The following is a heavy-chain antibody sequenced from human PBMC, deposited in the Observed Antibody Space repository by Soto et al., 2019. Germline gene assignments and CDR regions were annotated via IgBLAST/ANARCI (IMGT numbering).Heavy chain of an antibody. CDR2: ISGSGGST. J-gene: IGHJ3*02. V-gene: IGHV3-23*01. Sequence: EVQLLESGGGLVQPGGSLRLSCAASGFTFSSYAMSWVRQAPGKGLEWVSGISGSGGSTNYADSVKGRFTISRDNSKNTLYLQMNSLRAEDTAVYYCAKDRGRYDSSGYYYVDAFDIWGQGTMVTVSS. D-gene: IGHD3-22*01. CDR1: GFTFSSYA. CDR3: AKDRGRYDSSGYYYVDAFDI.